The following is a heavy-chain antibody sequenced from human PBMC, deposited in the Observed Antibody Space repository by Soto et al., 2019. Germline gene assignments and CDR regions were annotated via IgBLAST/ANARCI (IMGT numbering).Heavy chain of an antibody. CDR2: IYYSGST. CDR1: GGSISSGGYH. J-gene: IGHJ5*02. CDR3: ASFTLYHYDRSGYPGYSWFDP. D-gene: IGHD3-22*01. Sequence: SETLSLTCTVSGGSISSGGYHWSWIRQHPGKGLEWIGYIYYSGSTYYNPSLKSRVTISVDTSKNQFSLKLSSVTAADTAVYYCASFTLYHYDRSGYPGYSWFDPWGQGTLVTVSS. V-gene: IGHV4-31*03.